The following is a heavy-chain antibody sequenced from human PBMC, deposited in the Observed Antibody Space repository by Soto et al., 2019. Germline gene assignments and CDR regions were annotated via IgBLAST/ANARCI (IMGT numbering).Heavy chain of an antibody. CDR3: ARGRNTAMVRGGDYYYGMDV. J-gene: IGHJ6*02. CDR1: GGSISSYY. V-gene: IGHV4-59*01. D-gene: IGHD5-18*01. Sequence: SETLSLTCTVSGGSISSYYWSWIRQPPGKGLEWIGYIYYSGSTNYNPSLKSRVTISVDTSKNQFSLKLISVTAADTAVYYCARGRNTAMVRGGDYYYGMDVWGQGTTVTVSS. CDR2: IYYSGST.